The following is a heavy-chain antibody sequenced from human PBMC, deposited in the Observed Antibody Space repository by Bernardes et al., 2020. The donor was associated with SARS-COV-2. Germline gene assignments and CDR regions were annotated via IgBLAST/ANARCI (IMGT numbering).Heavy chain of an antibody. CDR3: AREAGDSRSSLDY. CDR2: MYHSGTT. D-gene: IGHD6-6*01. J-gene: IGHJ4*02. CDR1: GYSISSAYY. Sequence: SDTLSLTCAVYGYSISSAYYWGWIRQPPGKGLEWIGSMYHSGTTYYNPSLKSRVTISLDTSKNQFSLRLRTVTAADTAVYYCAREAGDSRSSLDYWGQGTLVTVSS. V-gene: IGHV4-38-2*02.